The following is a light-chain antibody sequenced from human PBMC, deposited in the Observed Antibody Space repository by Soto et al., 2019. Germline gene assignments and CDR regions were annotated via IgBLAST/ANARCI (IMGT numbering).Light chain of an antibody. CDR2: TAS. J-gene: IGKJ4*01. V-gene: IGKV1-16*01. Sequence: DIQMTQSPSSLSASVGDSVTITCRASQGINKFLAWFQQKPGTAPPSLISTASRLQIGVPSRFSGSGSGTHVTLTINSLQPEDFATYSCQQYESFPLTFGGGTRVEIK. CDR3: QQYESFPLT. CDR1: QGINKF.